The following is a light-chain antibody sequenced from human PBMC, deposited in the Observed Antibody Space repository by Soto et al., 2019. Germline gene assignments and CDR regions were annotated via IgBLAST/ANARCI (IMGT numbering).Light chain of an antibody. CDR1: QGVTTN. Sequence: EILMTQSPATLSVSPGEKVTLSLRDGQGVTTNFAWYQQKSGQSPRLLIYDVSSRATGVPSRFSGTGSETDFTLTISGLQSEDSAIYFCQQYNNWPFSFGQGSRLEIK. CDR3: QQYNNWPFS. V-gene: IGKV3-15*01. CDR2: DVS. J-gene: IGKJ5*01.